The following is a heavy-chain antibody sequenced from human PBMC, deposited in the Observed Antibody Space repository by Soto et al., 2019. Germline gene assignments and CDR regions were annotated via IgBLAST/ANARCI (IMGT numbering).Heavy chain of an antibody. Sequence: QITLKESGPTLVKPTQTLTLTCTFSGFSLSSTRMAVGWIRQPPGKALEWLALIYWDDDKRYSPFLKSRLTIXKXTPXNQVVLTMSNMAPLDPARSYCAHIVVAGLGYYFDYWGQGTLVTVSS. CDR2: IYWDDDK. CDR3: AHIVVAGLGYYFDY. D-gene: IGHD6-19*01. V-gene: IGHV2-5*02. J-gene: IGHJ4*02. CDR1: GFSLSSTRMA.